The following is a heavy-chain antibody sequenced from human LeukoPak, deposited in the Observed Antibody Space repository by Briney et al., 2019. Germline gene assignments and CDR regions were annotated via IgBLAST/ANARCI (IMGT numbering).Heavy chain of an antibody. V-gene: IGHV3-21*01. CDR1: GFTFSSYS. D-gene: IGHD6-6*01. J-gene: IGHJ6*02. Sequence: GGSLRLSCAVSGFTFSSYSMSWVRQAPGKGLEWVSSISSSGTYKYYADSVKGRFTISRDNAKNSLYLQMNSLRAEDTAVYYCARGYSSSPYGIDVWGQGTTVTVSS. CDR2: ISSSGTYK. CDR3: ARGYSSSPYGIDV.